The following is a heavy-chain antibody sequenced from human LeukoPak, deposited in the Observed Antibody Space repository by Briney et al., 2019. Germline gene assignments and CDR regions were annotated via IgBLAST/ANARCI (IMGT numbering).Heavy chain of an antibody. V-gene: IGHV3-23*01. CDR3: AEGLGRWLQYIDY. J-gene: IGHJ4*02. CDR1: GFTFSSYA. D-gene: IGHD5-24*01. CDR2: ISGSGGST. Sequence: GGSLRLSCAASGFTFSSYAMNWVRQAPGKGLEWVSIISGSGGSTYYADSVKGRFTISRDNSKSTLYLHMNSLRAEDTAVYYCAEGLGRWLQYIDYWGQGTLVTVSS.